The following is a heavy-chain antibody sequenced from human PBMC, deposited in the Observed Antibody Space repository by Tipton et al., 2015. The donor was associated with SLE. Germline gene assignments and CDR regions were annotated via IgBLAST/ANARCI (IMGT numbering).Heavy chain of an antibody. Sequence: TLSLTCTVSGGSIRGHYWRWIRQPPGKGLEWIGYVYYSGSTRYNPSLKSRVTMSVDTSKNQFSLKLTSVTAADTAVYYGARHWYSIGWVQTWGQGTLVNVPS. D-gene: IGHD6-19*01. CDR2: VYYSGST. CDR1: GGSIRGHY. CDR3: ARHWYSIGWVQT. V-gene: IGHV4-59*08. J-gene: IGHJ4*02.